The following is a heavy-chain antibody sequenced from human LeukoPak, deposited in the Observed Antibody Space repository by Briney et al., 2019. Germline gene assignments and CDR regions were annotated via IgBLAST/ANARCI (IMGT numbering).Heavy chain of an antibody. V-gene: IGHV3-33*06. J-gene: IGHJ4*02. CDR2: IWIDGSGV. CDR3: AKASNGYNGHYFDY. D-gene: IGHD5-24*01. CDR1: GFPFSRYG. Sequence: PGRSLRPSCAASGFPFSRYGMHWVRQAPGKGLEWVAVIWIDGSGVYYADCVQGRFTISRDNSENTLYLQMDNLRAEDTAVYYCAKASNGYNGHYFDYWGQGTPVTVSS.